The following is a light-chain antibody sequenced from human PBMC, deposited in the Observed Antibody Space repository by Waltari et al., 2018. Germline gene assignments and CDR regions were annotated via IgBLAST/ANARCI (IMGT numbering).Light chain of an antibody. CDR2: KVS. CDR1: QSLVFSDGNTY. CDR3: MQGTHWPYT. Sequence: DAVLTQSPLSLTVTLGQPASIPCSASQSLVFSDGNTYLNWFHQRPGHPPRRLIYKVSNRDSGVPDRFSGSVSGPDFTLKISRVEAEDVGGVYYCMQGTHWPYTFGQGTKLDIK. V-gene: IGKV2-30*01. J-gene: IGKJ2*01.